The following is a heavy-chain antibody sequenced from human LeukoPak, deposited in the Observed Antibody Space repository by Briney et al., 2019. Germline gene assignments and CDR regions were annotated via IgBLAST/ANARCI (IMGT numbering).Heavy chain of an antibody. CDR2: ISRGGNSK. J-gene: IGHJ3*02. V-gene: IGHV3-11*04. D-gene: IGHD2-21*02. Sequence: GGSLRLSCAASGFSFSDYYMSWIRQAPGKGLEWVSSISRGGNSKYSADSVKGRLTISRDNAKNSLDLQMDSLRAEDTAVYYCARVCGGDCYSFHDAFDIWDQGTMVTVSS. CDR3: ARVCGGDCYSFHDAFDI. CDR1: GFSFSDYY.